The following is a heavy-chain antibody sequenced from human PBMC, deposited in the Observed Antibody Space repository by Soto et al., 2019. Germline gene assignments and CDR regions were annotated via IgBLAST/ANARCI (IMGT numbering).Heavy chain of an antibody. D-gene: IGHD5-12*01. J-gene: IGHJ6*02. CDR3: ARDGYSGYDSYYYYYYGMDV. Sequence: SETLSLTCTASGGSISSCYWSWIRQPPGKGLEWIGYINYSESTNYNPSLKSRVTISVDTSKNQFSLKLSSVTAADTAVYYCARDGYSGYDSYYYYYYGMDVWGQGTTVTVSS. CDR2: INYSEST. V-gene: IGHV4-59*01. CDR1: GGSISSCY.